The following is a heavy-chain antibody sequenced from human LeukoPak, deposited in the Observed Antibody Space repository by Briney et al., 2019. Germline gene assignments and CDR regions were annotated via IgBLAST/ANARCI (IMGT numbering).Heavy chain of an antibody. Sequence: GASVKVSCKASGYTFTSYDINWVRQATGQGLEWMGWMNPNSGNTSYAQKFQGRVTMTRNTSISTAYMELSSLRSEDTAVYYCAMSNYDILTGGVDYWGQGTLVTVSS. CDR2: MNPNSGNT. V-gene: IGHV1-8*01. CDR1: GYTFTSYD. J-gene: IGHJ4*02. CDR3: AMSNYDILTGGVDY. D-gene: IGHD3-9*01.